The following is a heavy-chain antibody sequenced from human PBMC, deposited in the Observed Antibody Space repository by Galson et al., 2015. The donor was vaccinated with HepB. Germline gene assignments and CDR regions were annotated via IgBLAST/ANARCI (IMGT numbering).Heavy chain of an antibody. Sequence: SLRLSCAASGFTFSSYWMGWVRQAPGKGLEWVANIEQDESKKYYVDSVKGRFTISRDNAKNSLYLQMNSLRAEDTALYYCASARDGVFDYWGQGTQVTVSS. CDR2: IEQDESKK. CDR1: GFTFSSYW. D-gene: IGHD3-16*01. CDR3: ASARDGVFDY. V-gene: IGHV3-7*03. J-gene: IGHJ4*02.